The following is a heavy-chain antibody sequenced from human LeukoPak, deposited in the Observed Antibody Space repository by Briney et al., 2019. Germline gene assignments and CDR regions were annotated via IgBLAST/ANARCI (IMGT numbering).Heavy chain of an antibody. CDR1: GGSISSSSYY. J-gene: IGHJ6*03. D-gene: IGHD2-2*01. Sequence: PSETLSLTCTVSGGSISSSSYYWGWIRQPPGKGLEWIGSMYYSGSTYYNPSLKSRVTISVDTSKNQFSLKLSSVTAADTAVYYCAREFGDCSSTSCYPGDYYYYMDVWGKGTTVTISS. CDR3: AREFGDCSSTSCYPGDYYYYMDV. V-gene: IGHV4-39*07. CDR2: MYYSGST.